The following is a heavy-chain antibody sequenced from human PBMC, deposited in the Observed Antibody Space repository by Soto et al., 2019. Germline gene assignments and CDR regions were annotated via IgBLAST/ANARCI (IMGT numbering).Heavy chain of an antibody. D-gene: IGHD1-1*01. CDR2: VNSDETTT. Sequence: EVQLVESGGGLVQPGGSLRLSCAASGFTFSSYWMHWVRQAPGEGLVWVSRVNSDETTTSYADSVKGRFTISRDNARNTLYLQMTSLRAADTAVYYCARVGTVRYDFDDWGQGTLVTVSS. J-gene: IGHJ4*02. CDR3: ARVGTVRYDFDD. CDR1: GFTFSSYW. V-gene: IGHV3-74*01.